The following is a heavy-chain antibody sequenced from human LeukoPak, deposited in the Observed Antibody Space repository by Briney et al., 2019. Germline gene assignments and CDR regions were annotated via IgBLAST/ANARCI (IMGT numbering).Heavy chain of an antibody. CDR2: TYYRSKWFN. V-gene: IGHV6-1*01. D-gene: IGHD6-13*01. CDR3: ARGTSISWSFDI. Sequence: SQTLSLTCAISGDSISSNSAAWNWIRQSPSRGLEWLGRTYYRSKWFNDYGVSVKSRIIINPDTSKNQFSLQLNSVTPEDTAVYYCARGTSISWSFDIWGQGTVVTVSS. J-gene: IGHJ3*02. CDR1: GDSISSNSAA.